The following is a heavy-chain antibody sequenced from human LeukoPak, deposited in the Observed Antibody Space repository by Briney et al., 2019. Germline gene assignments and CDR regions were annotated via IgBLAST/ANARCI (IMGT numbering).Heavy chain of an antibody. Sequence: GGSLRLSCAASGFSFSSFAMTWVRQAPGKGLEWVSGIIDTGGATYYADSVKGRFTISRDSSKNTPYLQMNSLRAEDTAIYYCAKRGYYDSGALRAPFEYWGQGTLVTVSS. CDR3: AKRGYYDSGALRAPFEY. CDR2: IIDTGGAT. V-gene: IGHV3-23*01. D-gene: IGHD3-22*01. CDR1: GFSFSSFA. J-gene: IGHJ4*02.